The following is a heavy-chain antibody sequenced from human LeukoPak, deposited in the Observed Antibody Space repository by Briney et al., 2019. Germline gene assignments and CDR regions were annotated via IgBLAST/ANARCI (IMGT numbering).Heavy chain of an antibody. CDR3: ARDSVDLRSGIYSWAGAFDI. Sequence: GGSLRLSCAASGFTFYSYWMSWVRQAPGKGLEWVANIKQDGSEKNYVDSVKGRFTISRDSAKNSLFLQMNSLRAEDTAVYYCARDSVDLRSGIYSWAGAFDIWGQGTMVTVSS. J-gene: IGHJ3*02. CDR1: GFTFYSYW. V-gene: IGHV3-7*01. D-gene: IGHD1-26*01. CDR2: IKQDGSEK.